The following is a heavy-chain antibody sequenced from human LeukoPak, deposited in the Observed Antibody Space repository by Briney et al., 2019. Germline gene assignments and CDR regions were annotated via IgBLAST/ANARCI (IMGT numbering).Heavy chain of an antibody. CDR3: AKDGTSIERYSDY. CDR2: ISWNSGSI. CDR1: GFTFDDYA. Sequence: GGSLRLSCAASGFTFDDYAMHWVRQAPGKGLEWVSGISWNSGSIGYADSVKGRFTISRDNAKNSLYLQMNSLRAEDTALYYCAKDGTSIERYSDYWGQGTLVTVSS. V-gene: IGHV3-9*01. D-gene: IGHD2/OR15-2a*01. J-gene: IGHJ4*02.